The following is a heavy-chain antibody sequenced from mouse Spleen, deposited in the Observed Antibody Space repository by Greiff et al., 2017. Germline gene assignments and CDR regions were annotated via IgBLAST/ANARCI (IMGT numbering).Heavy chain of an antibody. CDR1: GFTFSSFG. Sequence: EVMLVESGGGLVQPGGSRKLSCAASGFTFSSFGMHWVRQAPEKGLEWVAYISSGSSTIYYADTVKGRFTISRDNPKNTLFLQMTSLRSEDTAMYYCARRIYYGNYVNYAMDYWGQGTSVTVSS. J-gene: IGHJ4*01. D-gene: IGHD2-1*01. CDR2: ISSGSSTI. CDR3: ARRIYYGNYVNYAMDY. V-gene: IGHV5-17*02.